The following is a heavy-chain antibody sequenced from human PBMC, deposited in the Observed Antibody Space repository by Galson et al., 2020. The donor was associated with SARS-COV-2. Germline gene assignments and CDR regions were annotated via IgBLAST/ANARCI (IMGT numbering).Heavy chain of an antibody. J-gene: IGHJ4*02. CDR1: GFTFSSYA. D-gene: IGHD3-10*01. CDR2: ISTSGSPI. V-gene: IGHV3-48*02. Sequence: GSLRLSCAASGFTFSSYAMNWVRQAPGKGLEWVSYISTSGSPIYYADSVKGRFTISRDNAKNSLYLQMNSLRDEDTAVYYCAREDYYGSGSYTFDYWGQGTLVTVSS. CDR3: AREDYYGSGSYTFDY.